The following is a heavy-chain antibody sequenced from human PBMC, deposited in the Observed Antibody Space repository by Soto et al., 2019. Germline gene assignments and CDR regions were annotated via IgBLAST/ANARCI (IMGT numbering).Heavy chain of an antibody. D-gene: IGHD2-21*02. Sequence: GGSLRLSCAASGFTFSSYAMSWVRQAPGKGLEWVSAISGSGGSTYYADSVKGRFTISRDNSKNTLYLQMNSLRAEDTAVYYCANGEHIVVVTAIVYWGQGTLVTVSS. J-gene: IGHJ4*02. CDR1: GFTFSSYA. CDR2: ISGSGGST. CDR3: ANGEHIVVVTAIVY. V-gene: IGHV3-23*01.